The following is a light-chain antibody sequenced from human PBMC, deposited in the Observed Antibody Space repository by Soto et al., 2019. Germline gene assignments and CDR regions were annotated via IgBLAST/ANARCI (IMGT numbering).Light chain of an antibody. CDR1: QGIGSA. V-gene: IGKV1-13*02. CDR2: DAS. Sequence: AIQLTQSPSSLSASVGDRVSITCRASQGIGSALAWYQLKPGAAPALLIYDASTLESGVPSRFSGSGSGTDFTLTISSLQPEDFATYYCQHSYSTPPITFGQGTRLEIK. J-gene: IGKJ5*01. CDR3: QHSYSTPPIT.